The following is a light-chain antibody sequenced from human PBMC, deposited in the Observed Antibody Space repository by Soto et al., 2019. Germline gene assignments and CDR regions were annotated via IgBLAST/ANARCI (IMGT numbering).Light chain of an antibody. Sequence: DVVLTQSPLSLSVTVGQPASISCRSSRSLVYSDGNTYLNWFHQRPGQSPRRLIFALSDRDSGVPDRVSGSGSGTDSTLKISRVEAEDVGVYYCMQGTHWPLTFGQGTRLEI. CDR1: RSLVYSDGNTY. J-gene: IGKJ5*01. V-gene: IGKV2-30*01. CDR3: MQGTHWPLT. CDR2: ALS.